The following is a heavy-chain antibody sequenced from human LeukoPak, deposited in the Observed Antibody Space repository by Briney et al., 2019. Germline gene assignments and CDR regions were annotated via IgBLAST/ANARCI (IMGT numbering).Heavy chain of an antibody. J-gene: IGHJ4*02. CDR3: ARRRCSSTSCFEDY. Sequence: GGSLRLSCAASGFTFSSYDMHWVRQATGKGLEWVSAIGTAGDTYYPGSVKGRFTISRENAKNSLYLQMNSLRAGDTAVYYCARRRCSSTSCFEDYWGQGTLVTVSS. CDR2: IGTAGDT. CDR1: GFTFSSYD. D-gene: IGHD2-2*01. V-gene: IGHV3-13*01.